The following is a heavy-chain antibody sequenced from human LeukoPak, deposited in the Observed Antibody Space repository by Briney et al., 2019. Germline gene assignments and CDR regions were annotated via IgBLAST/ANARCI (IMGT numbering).Heavy chain of an antibody. CDR2: INGGGSPI. CDR1: GFTFSRDS. V-gene: IGHV3-48*01. Sequence: GGSLRLSCAASGFTFSRDSMNWVRQAPGKGVEWVSYINGGGSPIFYADSMRGRFTISRDNAKNSLHLQMNSLRAEDTAVYYCVRDNPRCCGVIPANIDDYWGQGTLVTVSS. D-gene: IGHD2-21*01. CDR3: VRDNPRCCGVIPANIDDY. J-gene: IGHJ4*02.